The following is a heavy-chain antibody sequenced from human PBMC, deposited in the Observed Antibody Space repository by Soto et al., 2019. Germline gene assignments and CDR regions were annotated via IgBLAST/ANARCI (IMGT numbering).Heavy chain of an antibody. CDR1: GFTFSSYA. CDR2: ISGSGGST. CDR3: AKDPMIVVVPESYFDY. D-gene: IGHD3-22*01. J-gene: IGHJ4*02. V-gene: IGHV3-23*01. Sequence: PGGSLRLSCAASGFTFSSYAMSWVRQAPGKGLEWVSAISGSGGSTYYADSVKGRFTISRDNSKNTLYLQMNSLRAEDTAVYYCAKDPMIVVVPESYFDYWGQGTLVTVSS.